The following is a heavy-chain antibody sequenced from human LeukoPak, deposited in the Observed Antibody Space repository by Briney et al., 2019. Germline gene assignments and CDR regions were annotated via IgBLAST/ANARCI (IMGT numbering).Heavy chain of an antibody. CDR3: TTALRGVGATSGY. Sequence: GGSLRLSCAASGFTFSNAWMNWVRQAPGKGLEWVGRIKSKTDGGTTDYAAPVKGRFTISRDDSKNTLYLQINSLKTEDTAVYYCTTALRGVGATSGYWGQGTLVTVSS. J-gene: IGHJ4*02. CDR1: GFTFSNAW. D-gene: IGHD1-26*01. V-gene: IGHV3-15*07. CDR2: IKSKTDGGTT.